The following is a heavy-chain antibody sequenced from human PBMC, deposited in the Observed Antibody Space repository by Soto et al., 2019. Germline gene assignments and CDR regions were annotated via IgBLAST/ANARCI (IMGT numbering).Heavy chain of an antibody. CDR3: ARELFGRSVWFDP. J-gene: IGHJ5*02. CDR2: IYYSGST. D-gene: IGHD3-10*01. Sequence: LTCTVSGGSISSYYWSWIRQPPGKGLEWIGYIYYSGSTNYNPSLKSRVTISVDTSKNQFSLKLSSVTAADTAVYYCARELFGRSVWFDPWGQGTLVTVSS. V-gene: IGHV4-59*01. CDR1: GGSISSYY.